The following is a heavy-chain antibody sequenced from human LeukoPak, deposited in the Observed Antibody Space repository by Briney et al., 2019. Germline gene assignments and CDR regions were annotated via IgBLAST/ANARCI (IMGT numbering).Heavy chain of an antibody. V-gene: IGHV3-23*01. CDR2: ISNSGATT. CDR3: AKTATTVTPPDY. CDR1: GFTFSNYA. D-gene: IGHD4-17*01. Sequence: QAGGSLRLSCAASGFTFSNYAMSWVRQAPGKGLEWASVISNSGATTYYADSVKGRFTISRDKSKNTVYLQMNSLIADDTAVYYCAKTATTVTPPDYWGQGTLVTVSS. J-gene: IGHJ4*02.